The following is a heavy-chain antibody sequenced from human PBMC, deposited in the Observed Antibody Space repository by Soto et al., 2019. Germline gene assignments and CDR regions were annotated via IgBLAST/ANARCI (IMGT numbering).Heavy chain of an antibody. CDR3: ARDIYGHVDAFDL. J-gene: IGHJ3*01. CDR2: ISGYSGNT. Sequence: ASVKVSCKASGYTFSSYHINWVRQAPGQGLEWMGWISGYSGNTKYAQKLQGRVTMTTDTSTNTGYMELRSLRPDDTAVYYCARDIYGHVDAFDLWGQGTMVTVSS. CDR1: GYTFSSYH. V-gene: IGHV1-18*01. D-gene: IGHD3-10*01.